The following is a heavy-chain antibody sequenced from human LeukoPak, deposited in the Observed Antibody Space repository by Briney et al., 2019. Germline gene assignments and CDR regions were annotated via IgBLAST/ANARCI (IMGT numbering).Heavy chain of an antibody. V-gene: IGHV3-23*01. D-gene: IGHD3-22*01. CDR1: GFTFSSYA. J-gene: IGHJ4*02. Sequence: GGSLRLSCAASGFTFSSYAMSWVRQAPGKGLEWVSAISGSGGSTYYADSVKGRFTISRHNSKNTLYLQMNSLRAEDTAVYYCAKGPDRNYYFDYWDQGTLVTVSS. CDR2: ISGSGGST. CDR3: AKGPDRNYYFDY.